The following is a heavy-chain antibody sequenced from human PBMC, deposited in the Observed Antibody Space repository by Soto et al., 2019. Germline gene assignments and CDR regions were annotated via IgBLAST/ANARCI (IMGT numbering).Heavy chain of an antibody. V-gene: IGHV3-30-3*01. CDR1: GFTFSSYA. CDR2: ISYDGSNK. CDR3: ARWAVYCSSTSCYRVPDYYYYYGMDF. D-gene: IGHD2-2*02. J-gene: IGHJ6*02. Sequence: QVQLVESGGGVVQPGRSLRLSCAASGFTFSSYAMHWVRQAPGKGLEWVAVISYDGSNKYYADSVKGRFTISRDNSKNSLYLQMNSLRAEDTAVYYCARWAVYCSSTSCYRVPDYYYYYGMDFWGQGTTVTVSS.